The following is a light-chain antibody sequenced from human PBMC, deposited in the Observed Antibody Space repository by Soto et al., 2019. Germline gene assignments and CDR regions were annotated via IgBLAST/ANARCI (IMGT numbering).Light chain of an antibody. CDR1: QTVSSG. V-gene: IGKV3-15*01. Sequence: EIVLTQSPGTLSLSPGERATLSCRASQTVSSGYVAWYQQKGGQALILLIYGASTRATGIPARFSGSGSGTEFTLIISSLQSEDFAVYYCQQYNNWPLITFGQGTRLEIK. CDR3: QQYNNWPLIT. J-gene: IGKJ5*01. CDR2: GAS.